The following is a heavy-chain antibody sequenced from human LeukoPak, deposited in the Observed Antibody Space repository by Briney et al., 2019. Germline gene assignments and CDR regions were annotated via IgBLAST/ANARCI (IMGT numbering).Heavy chain of an antibody. J-gene: IGHJ4*02. CDR2: ISGSGGST. Sequence: PGGSLRLSCAASGFTFSSYAMSWVRQAPGKGLEWVSAISGSGGSTYYADSVKGRFTISRDNSKNTLYLQMNSLRAEDTAVYYCAKGTILWFGELCFFDYWGQGTLVTVYS. D-gene: IGHD3-10*01. V-gene: IGHV3-23*01. CDR1: GFTFSSYA. CDR3: AKGTILWFGELCFFDY.